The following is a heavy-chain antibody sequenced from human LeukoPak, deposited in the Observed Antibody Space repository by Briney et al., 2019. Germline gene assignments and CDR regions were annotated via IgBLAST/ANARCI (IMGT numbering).Heavy chain of an antibody. CDR2: INPNSGGT. Sequence: ASVKVSCKASGYTFTGYYMHWVRQAPGQGLEWMGRINPNSGGTNYAQKFQGRVTVTRDTSISTAYMELSRLRSDDTAVSYCAREFYYDSSGYDAFDIWGQGTMVTVSS. CDR3: AREFYYDSSGYDAFDI. CDR1: GYTFTGYY. V-gene: IGHV1-2*06. J-gene: IGHJ3*02. D-gene: IGHD3-22*01.